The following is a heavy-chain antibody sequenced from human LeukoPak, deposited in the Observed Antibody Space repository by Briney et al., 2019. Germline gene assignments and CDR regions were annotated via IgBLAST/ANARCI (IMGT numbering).Heavy chain of an antibody. Sequence: TGGSLRLSCAASGFTFSGYWMSWVRPTPEKGLEWVANIKQDGYEKYYVDSVKGRFTISRDNAKNSLYLQMNSLRADDTAIYYCARDKIVGPTTLDYWGQGTLVTVSS. CDR1: GFTFSGYW. CDR2: IKQDGYEK. D-gene: IGHD1-26*01. J-gene: IGHJ4*02. V-gene: IGHV3-7*01. CDR3: ARDKIVGPTTLDY.